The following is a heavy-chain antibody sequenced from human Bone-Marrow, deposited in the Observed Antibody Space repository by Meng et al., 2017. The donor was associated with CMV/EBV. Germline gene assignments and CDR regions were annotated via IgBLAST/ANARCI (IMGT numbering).Heavy chain of an antibody. V-gene: IGHV3-15*01. D-gene: IGHD1-1*01. CDR2: IKSKTDGGTT. CDR3: TTDADDFYYYYGMVV. Sequence: GESLKISCAASGFTFSNAWMSWVRQAPGEGLEWVGRIKSKTDGGTTDYAAPVKGRFTISRDDSKNTLYLQMNSLKTEDTAVYYCTTDADDFYYYYGMVVWGPGTTVTGSS. CDR1: GFTFSNAW. J-gene: IGHJ6*01.